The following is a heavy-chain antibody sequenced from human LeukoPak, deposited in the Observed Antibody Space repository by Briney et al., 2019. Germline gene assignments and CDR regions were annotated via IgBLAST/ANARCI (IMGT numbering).Heavy chain of an antibody. J-gene: IGHJ4*02. Sequence: PSETLSLTCTVSGGSISSGSYYWSWIRQPPGRGLEWIGEINHSGSTNYNPSLKSRVTISVDTSKNQFSLKLSSVTAADTAVYYCARAWLVPDYWGQGTLVTVSS. D-gene: IGHD6-19*01. V-gene: IGHV4-39*07. CDR1: GGSISSGSYY. CDR3: ARAWLVPDY. CDR2: INHSGST.